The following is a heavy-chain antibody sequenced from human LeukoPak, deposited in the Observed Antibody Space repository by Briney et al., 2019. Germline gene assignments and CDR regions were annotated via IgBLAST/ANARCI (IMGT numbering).Heavy chain of an antibody. Sequence: SETLSLTCTVSGGSISSYYWSWIRQPPGKGLEWIGYIYYSGSTNYNPSLKSRVTISVDTSKNQFSLKLSSVTAADTAVYYCARLISSGSYPYWYFDLWGRGTLVTVSS. D-gene: IGHD1-26*01. CDR2: IYYSGST. CDR3: ARLISSGSYPYWYFDL. J-gene: IGHJ2*01. CDR1: GGSISSYY. V-gene: IGHV4-59*01.